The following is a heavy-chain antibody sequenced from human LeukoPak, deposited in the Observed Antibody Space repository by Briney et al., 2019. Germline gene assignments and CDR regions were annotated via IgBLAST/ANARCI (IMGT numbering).Heavy chain of an antibody. J-gene: IGHJ5*02. CDR1: GGSISSYY. Sequence: PSETLSLTCTVSGGSISSYYWSWIRQPAGKGLEWIGRIYTSGSTNYNPSLKSRVTMSVDTPKNQFSLKLSSVTAADTAVYYCARGKLRSWYFRSSPENWFDPWGQGTLVTVSS. CDR3: ARGKLRSWYFRSSPENWFDP. D-gene: IGHD6-13*01. CDR2: IYTSGST. V-gene: IGHV4-4*07.